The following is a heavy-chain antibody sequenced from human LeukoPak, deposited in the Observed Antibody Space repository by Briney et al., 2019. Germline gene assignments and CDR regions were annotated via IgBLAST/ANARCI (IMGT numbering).Heavy chain of an antibody. Sequence: PSETLSLTCTVSGGFIGSSSFYWAWIRQTPGKGLEWIGSLAYSGSTYYKSSLKSRVTLSVDAAKNQFSLNLTSVTAADTALSYCASSTSYYYDTSGYFEYWGQGILVTVSS. CDR2: LAYSGST. J-gene: IGHJ4*02. CDR3: ASSTSYYYDTSGYFEY. CDR1: GGFIGSSSFY. V-gene: IGHV4-39*01. D-gene: IGHD3-22*01.